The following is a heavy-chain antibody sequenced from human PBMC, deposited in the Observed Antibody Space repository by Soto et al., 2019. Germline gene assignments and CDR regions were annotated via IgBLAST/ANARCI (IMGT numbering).Heavy chain of an antibody. Sequence: QVQLVQSGAEVKKPGASVKVSCKASGYTFTSYGISWVRQAPGQGLEWMGWISAYNGNTNYAQKLQGRVTMTTDTSTSTAYMELRSLRSDDTAVYYCARTRFSLYYYYYGMDVWGQGTTVTVSS. J-gene: IGHJ6*02. CDR2: ISAYNGNT. V-gene: IGHV1-18*01. CDR3: ARTRFSLYYYYYGMDV. CDR1: GYTFTSYG.